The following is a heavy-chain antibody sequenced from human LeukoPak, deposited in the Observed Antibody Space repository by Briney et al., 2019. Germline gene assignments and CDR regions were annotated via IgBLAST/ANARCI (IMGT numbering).Heavy chain of an antibody. CDR2: ISGSGAST. CDR3: AKHNGYSSSWYSY. Sequence: GGSLRLSCAASGITFSSHAMSWVRQAPGKGLEWVSAISGSGASTYYADSVKGRLTVSRDNSKNTLYLQMNSLRAEDTAVYYCAKHNGYSSSWYSYWGQGTLVTVSS. CDR1: GITFSSHA. J-gene: IGHJ4*02. D-gene: IGHD6-13*01. V-gene: IGHV3-23*01.